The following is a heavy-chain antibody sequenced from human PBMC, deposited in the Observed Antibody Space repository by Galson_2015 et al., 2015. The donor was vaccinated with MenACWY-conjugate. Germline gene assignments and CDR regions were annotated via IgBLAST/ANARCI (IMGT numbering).Heavy chain of an antibody. D-gene: IGHD3-3*01. J-gene: IGHJ4*02. CDR3: ASAEINYDFWSGYYFDY. Sequence: SLRLSCAASGFTVSSNYMSWVRQVPGKGLEWVSVIYSGGSTYYADSVKGRFTISRDNSKNTLYLQMNSLRAEDTAVYYCASAEINYDFWSGYYFDYWGQGTLVTVSS. CDR2: IYSGGST. CDR1: GFTVSSNY. V-gene: IGHV3-53*01.